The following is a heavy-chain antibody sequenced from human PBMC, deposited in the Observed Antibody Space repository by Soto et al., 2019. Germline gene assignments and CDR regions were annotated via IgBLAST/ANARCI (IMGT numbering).Heavy chain of an antibody. CDR3: ARAYYYDSSGYYNDY. CDR2: INPSGGST. Sequence: ASVKVSCKASGYTFTSYYMHWLLQAPGQGLEWMGIINPSGGSTSYAQKFQGRVTMTRDTSTSTVYMELSSLRSEDTAVYYCARAYYYDSSGYYNDYWGQGTLVTVSS. D-gene: IGHD3-22*01. CDR1: GYTFTSYY. V-gene: IGHV1-46*01. J-gene: IGHJ4*02.